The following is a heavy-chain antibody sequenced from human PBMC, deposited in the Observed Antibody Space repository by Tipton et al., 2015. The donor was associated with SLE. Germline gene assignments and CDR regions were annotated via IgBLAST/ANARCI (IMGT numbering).Heavy chain of an antibody. J-gene: IGHJ5*02. V-gene: IGHV4-59*08. D-gene: IGHD5-24*01. CDR3: ARSFEMGSIHT. CDR2: MYDSGTT. CDR1: GGSINNYY. Sequence: TLSLTCTVSGGSINNYYWSWIRQPPGKGLEWIGYMYDSGTTHYNPSLKSRVTISVDTSKNQMSLKLSSVTAADTAIYYCARSFEMGSIHTWGQGTLVTVSS.